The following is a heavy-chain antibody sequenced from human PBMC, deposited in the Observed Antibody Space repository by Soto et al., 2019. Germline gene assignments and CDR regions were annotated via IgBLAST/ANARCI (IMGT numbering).Heavy chain of an antibody. D-gene: IGHD3-10*01. J-gene: IGHJ4*02. CDR3: ASSSMVRGVIIREGY. Sequence: QVQLVQSGAEVKQPGASVKVSCKASGYTFTSYGISWVRQAPGQGLEWMGWISAYNGNTNYAQKLQGRVTMTTDTSTSTAYMELRSLRSDDTAVYYCASSSMVRGVIIREGYWGQGTLVTVSS. CDR2: ISAYNGNT. CDR1: GYTFTSYG. V-gene: IGHV1-18*01.